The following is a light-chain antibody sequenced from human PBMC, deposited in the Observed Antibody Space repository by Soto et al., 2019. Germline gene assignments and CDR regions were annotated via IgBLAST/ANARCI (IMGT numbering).Light chain of an antibody. Sequence: DIQMTESPSSLSXSVXDRXXXXCRSSQGISNYLAWYQQKPGKVPKLLIYVASTLQSGVPSRFSGSGSGTDFTLTISSLQPEDVATYSCQKYNGEFGQGPKV. V-gene: IGKV1-27*01. CDR1: QGISNY. CDR2: VAS. CDR3: QKYNGE. J-gene: IGKJ1*01.